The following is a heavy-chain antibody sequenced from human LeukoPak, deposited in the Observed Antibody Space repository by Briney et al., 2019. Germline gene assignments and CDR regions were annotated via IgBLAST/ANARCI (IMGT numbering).Heavy chain of an antibody. CDR1: GFTFSDYY. D-gene: IGHD3-10*01. CDR2: ISSSGITK. Sequence: GGSLRLSCAASGFTFSDYYMSWIRQAPGKGLEWVSYISSSGITKYYADSVKGRFTISRDNAKNSLYLQMNSLRAEDTAVYYCAKDSLWFGDDYYCYYMDVWGKGTTVTVSS. J-gene: IGHJ6*03. CDR3: AKDSLWFGDDYYCYYMDV. V-gene: IGHV3-11*01.